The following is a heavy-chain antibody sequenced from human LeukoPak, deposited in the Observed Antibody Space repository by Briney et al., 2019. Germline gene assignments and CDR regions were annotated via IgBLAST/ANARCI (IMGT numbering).Heavy chain of an antibody. V-gene: IGHV3-30*02. CDR3: AKDRLDIESELDM. CDR2: IRNDGSKK. J-gene: IGHJ3*02. CDR1: GFTFSTYG. Sequence: PGGSLRLSCAASGFTFSTYGMHWIRQAPGKGLEWVAFIRNDGSKKYYADSVKGRFTISRDNSKNTLFQQMNNLRPEDTAVYYCAKDRLDIESELDMWGRGTMVTVSS.